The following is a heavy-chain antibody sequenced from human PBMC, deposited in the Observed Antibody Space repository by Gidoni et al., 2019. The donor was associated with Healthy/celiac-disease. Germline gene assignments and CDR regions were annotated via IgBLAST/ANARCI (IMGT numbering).Heavy chain of an antibody. J-gene: IGHJ6*03. D-gene: IGHD2-2*01. CDR2: IYYSGST. CDR3: ARQIVVVPKYMDV. Sequence: QLQLQESGPGLVKPSETLSLTCTVSGGSISSSSYYWGWIRQPPGKGLEWIGSIYYSGSTYYNPSLKSRVTISVDTSKNQFSLKLSSVTAADTAVYYCARQIVVVPKYMDVWGKGTTVTVSS. CDR1: GGSISSSSYY. V-gene: IGHV4-39*01.